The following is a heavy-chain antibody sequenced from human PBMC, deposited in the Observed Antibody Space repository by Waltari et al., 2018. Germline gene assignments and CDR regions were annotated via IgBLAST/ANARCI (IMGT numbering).Heavy chain of an antibody. CDR3: AGGDGGYYYHKMDV. D-gene: IGHD3-22*01. CDR1: GGTFTSAG. V-gene: IGHV1-69*02. J-gene: IGHJ6*02. CDR2: IMPDISET. Sequence: QVQLVQSGAEAKEPGSSVTGSCRASGGTFTSAGCNWVRQGPGKGLEWMGRIMPDISETKYAVKFQGRITITADRSTGTVYMELSSLRSDDTAVYYCAGGDGGYYYHKMDVWGQGTTVTVSS.